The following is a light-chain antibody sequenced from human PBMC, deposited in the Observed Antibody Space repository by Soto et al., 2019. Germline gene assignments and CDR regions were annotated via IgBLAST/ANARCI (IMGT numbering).Light chain of an antibody. V-gene: IGKV1-8*01. CDR3: QQYYSYPPT. Sequence: AIRMTQSPSSFSASTGDRVTITCRASQGISSYLAWYQQKPGEAPKLLIYAASTLQSGIPSRFSGSGSGTDFTLTISCLQSEDFATYYCQQYYSYPPTFGQGTKVDI. CDR1: QGISSY. J-gene: IGKJ1*01. CDR2: AAS.